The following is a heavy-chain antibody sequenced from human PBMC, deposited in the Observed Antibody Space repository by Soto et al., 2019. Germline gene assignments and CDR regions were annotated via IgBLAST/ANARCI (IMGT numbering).Heavy chain of an antibody. Sequence: EVQLVESGGGLVQPGRSLRLSCAASGFTFDAYAMHWVRQAPGKGLEWVSGIRWNSGSIGYADSVKGRFTISRDNAKNSRYLQMNILRAEDTALYYCAKFVGSSGHDAFDIWGQGTMVTVSS. CDR3: AKFVGSSGHDAFDI. D-gene: IGHD1-26*01. CDR1: GFTFDAYA. CDR2: IRWNSGSI. V-gene: IGHV3-9*01. J-gene: IGHJ3*02.